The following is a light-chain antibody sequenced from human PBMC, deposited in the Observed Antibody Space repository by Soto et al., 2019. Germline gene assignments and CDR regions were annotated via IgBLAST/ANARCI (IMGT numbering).Light chain of an antibody. J-gene: IGKJ2*01. CDR2: GAS. CDR3: QQYGSSPYT. Sequence: EIVLTQSPGTLSLSPGERATLSCRASLSVSSSYLAWHQQKPDQAPRLLIYGASIRATGIPDGFSGSESGTDFTLTISRLEPEDFAVYYCQQYGSSPYTFGQGTRLEIK. V-gene: IGKV3-20*01. CDR1: LSVSSSY.